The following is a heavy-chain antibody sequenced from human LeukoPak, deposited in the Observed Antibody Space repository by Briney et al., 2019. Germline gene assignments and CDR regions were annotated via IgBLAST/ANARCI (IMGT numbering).Heavy chain of an antibody. CDR3: ARDPNYGSGSYADY. CDR1: EFTFSNYE. V-gene: IGHV3-48*03. D-gene: IGHD3-10*01. J-gene: IGHJ4*02. CDR2: ISSGGSTI. Sequence: GGSLRLSCAASEFTFSNYEMNWVRQAPGKGLEWVSYISSGGSTIYYADSVKDRFTISRDNAKNSLYLQMNSLRAEETAVYYCARDPNYGSGSYADYWGQGTLVTVSS.